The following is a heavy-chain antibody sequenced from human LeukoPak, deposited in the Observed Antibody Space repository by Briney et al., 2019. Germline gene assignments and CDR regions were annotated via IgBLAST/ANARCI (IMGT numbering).Heavy chain of an antibody. Sequence: SETLSLTCAVYGGSFSGYYWSWIRQPPGKGLEWLGEINHSGSTNYNPSLKSRVTISVDTSKNQFSLKLSSVTAADTAVYYCARGLTVTTGYYFDYWGQGTLVTVSS. V-gene: IGHV4-34*01. CDR1: GGSFSGYY. D-gene: IGHD4-17*01. CDR3: ARGLTVTTGYYFDY. J-gene: IGHJ4*02. CDR2: INHSGST.